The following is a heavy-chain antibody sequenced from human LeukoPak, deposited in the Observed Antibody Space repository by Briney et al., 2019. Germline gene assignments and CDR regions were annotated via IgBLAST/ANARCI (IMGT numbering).Heavy chain of an antibody. CDR2: IYHSGST. CDR1: GYSISSGYY. CDR3: ARVGATYAFDI. Sequence: SETLSLTCTVSGYSISSGYYWGWIRQPPGKGLEWIGSIYHSGSTYYNPSLKSRVTISVDTSKNQFSLKLSSVTAADTAVYYCARVGATYAFDIWGQGTMVTVSS. D-gene: IGHD1-26*01. J-gene: IGHJ3*02. V-gene: IGHV4-38-2*02.